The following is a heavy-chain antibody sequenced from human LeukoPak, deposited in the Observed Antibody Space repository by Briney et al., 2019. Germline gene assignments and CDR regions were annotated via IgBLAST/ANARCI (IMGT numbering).Heavy chain of an antibody. J-gene: IGHJ4*02. V-gene: IGHV3-30*04. Sequence: PGGSLRLSCAASGFIFSNYAMHWVRQAPGRGLEWVAVISCDGSNKYYADSVKGRFTISRDNAKNTLYLQMNSLRAGDTAVYYCASTPNGVAAIYFDYWGQGTLVTVSS. CDR1: GFIFSNYA. CDR2: ISCDGSNK. CDR3: ASTPNGVAAIYFDY. D-gene: IGHD2-15*01.